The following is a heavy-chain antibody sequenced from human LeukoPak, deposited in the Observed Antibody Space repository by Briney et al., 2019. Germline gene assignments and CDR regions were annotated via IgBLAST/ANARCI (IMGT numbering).Heavy chain of an antibody. CDR3: ARDTGTVWGLTRPFPSYFDY. J-gene: IGHJ4*02. CDR2: ISSSSSTI. CDR1: GFTFSSYS. D-gene: IGHD2-8*02. V-gene: IGHV3-48*04. Sequence: PGGSLRLSCAASGFTFSSYSMNRVRQAPGKGLEWVSYISSSSSTIYYADSVKGRFTISRDNAKNSLYLQMNSLRAEDTAVYYCARDTGTVWGLTRPFPSYFDYWGQGTLVTVSS.